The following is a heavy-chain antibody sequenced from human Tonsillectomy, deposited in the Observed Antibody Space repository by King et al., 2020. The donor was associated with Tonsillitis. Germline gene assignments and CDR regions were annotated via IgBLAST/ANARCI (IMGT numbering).Heavy chain of an antibody. V-gene: IGHV3-74*01. Sequence: VQLVESGGGLVQPGGSLRLSCAASGFTFSSYWMHWVRQAPGKGLVWVSRINSDGSSTSYADSVKGRFTISRDNAKNTLYLQMNSLRAEDTAVYYCARDHDYGGNSGWYFDLWGRGTLLTVSS. CDR1: GFTFSSYW. D-gene: IGHD4-23*01. CDR2: INSDGSST. J-gene: IGHJ2*01. CDR3: ARDHDYGGNSGWYFDL.